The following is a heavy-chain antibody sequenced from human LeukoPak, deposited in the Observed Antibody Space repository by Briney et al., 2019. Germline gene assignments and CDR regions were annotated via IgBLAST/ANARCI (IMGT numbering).Heavy chain of an antibody. CDR1: GGSFSGYY. Sequence: SETLSLTCAVYGGSFSGYYWSWIRQPPGKGLEWIGEINHSGSTNYNPSLKSRVTISVDTSENQFSLKLSSVTAADTAVYYCARGLTMVRGIRLFDYWGQGTLVTVSS. J-gene: IGHJ4*02. CDR3: ARGLTMVRGIRLFDY. CDR2: INHSGST. D-gene: IGHD3-10*01. V-gene: IGHV4-34*01.